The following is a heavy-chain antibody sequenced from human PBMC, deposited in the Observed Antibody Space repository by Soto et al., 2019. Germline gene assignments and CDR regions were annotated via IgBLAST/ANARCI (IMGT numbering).Heavy chain of an antibody. D-gene: IGHD6-19*01. CDR3: ARLIHSSGADY. CDR2: ISHSGST. CDR1: GGSISSSNW. Sequence: QVQLQESGPGLVKPSGTLYLTCAVSGGSISSSNWWSWVRQPPGKGLEWIGEISHSGSTNYNPSLESRVTISVDKSKNQFSLKLSSVTAADTAVYYCARLIHSSGADYWGQGTLVTVAS. V-gene: IGHV4-4*02. J-gene: IGHJ4*02.